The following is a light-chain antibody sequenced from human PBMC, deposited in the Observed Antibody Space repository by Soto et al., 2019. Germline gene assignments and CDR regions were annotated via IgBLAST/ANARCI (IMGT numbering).Light chain of an antibody. V-gene: IGLV2-14*01. J-gene: IGLJ1*01. CDR1: SSDVGGYNY. CDR3: SSHTSYTTRV. CDR2: EVS. Sequence: SALTQPASVSGSPGQSIAISCTGTSSDVGGYNYVSWYQQHPGKAPKLMVHEVSNRPSGVSDRFSGSKSGNTASLTISGLQADDEADYYCSSHTSYTTRVFGPGTKVTVL.